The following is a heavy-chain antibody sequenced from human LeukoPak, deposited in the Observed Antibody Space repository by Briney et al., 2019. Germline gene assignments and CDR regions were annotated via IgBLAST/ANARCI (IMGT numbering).Heavy chain of an antibody. CDR2: IKQDGSEK. Sequence: GGSLRLSCAASGFTFSSYWMSWVRQAPGKGLEWVANIKQDGSEKYYVDSVKGRFTISRDNAKNSLYLQMNSLRAEDTAVYYCARKSGYYYYYYYMDVWGKGTTVTVSS. J-gene: IGHJ6*03. CDR1: GFTFSSYW. D-gene: IGHD3-22*01. CDR3: ARKSGYYYYYYYMDV. V-gene: IGHV3-7*01.